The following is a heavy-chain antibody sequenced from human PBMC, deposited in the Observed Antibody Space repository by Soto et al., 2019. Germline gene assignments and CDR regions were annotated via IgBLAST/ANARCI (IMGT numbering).Heavy chain of an antibody. J-gene: IGHJ5*02. Sequence: PSETLSLTCTVSGGSISSGGYYWSWIRQHPGKGLEWIGYIYYSGTTNYNPSLKSRVTMSVDMSKSQFSLNVRSVTAADTAVYYCVRDVGGSGWFAPWGQGTLGTVSS. CDR3: VRDVGGSGWFAP. CDR2: IYYSGTT. V-gene: IGHV4-31*03. CDR1: GGSISSGGYY.